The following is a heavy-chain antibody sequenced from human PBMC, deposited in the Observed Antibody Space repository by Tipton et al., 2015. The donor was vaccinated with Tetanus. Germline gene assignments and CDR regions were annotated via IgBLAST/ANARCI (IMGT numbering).Heavy chain of an antibody. CDR1: GFTFSSYE. Sequence: SLRLSCAASGFTFSSYEMNWVRQAPGKGLEWVSYISSSGSTIYYADSVKGRFTISRDNAKNSLYLQMNSLRAEDTAVYYCARVGDFWSGYQLGDYYYGMDVWGQGTTVTVSS. V-gene: IGHV3-48*03. CDR3: ARVGDFWSGYQLGDYYYGMDV. D-gene: IGHD3-3*01. J-gene: IGHJ6*02. CDR2: ISSSGSTI.